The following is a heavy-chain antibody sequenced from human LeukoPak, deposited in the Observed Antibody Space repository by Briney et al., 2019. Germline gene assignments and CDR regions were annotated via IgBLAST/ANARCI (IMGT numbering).Heavy chain of an antibody. J-gene: IGHJ4*02. Sequence: GGSLRLSCAASGFTFSSYAMHWVRQAPAKGLEWVAVISYDGSNKYYAESAKRRFTISRDNSKNTLYLQMNSLRAEDTVVYSCAKGRYHGSGSYLNSHDYWGQGTLVTVSS. V-gene: IGHV3-30-3*01. D-gene: IGHD3-10*01. CDR2: ISYDGSNK. CDR1: GFTFSSYA. CDR3: AKGRYHGSGSYLNSHDY.